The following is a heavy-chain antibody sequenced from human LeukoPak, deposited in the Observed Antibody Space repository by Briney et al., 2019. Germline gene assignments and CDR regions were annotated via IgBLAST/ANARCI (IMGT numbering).Heavy chain of an antibody. D-gene: IGHD3-22*01. CDR3: ARAPGYYDSSGYYSYYFDY. CDR2: INWNGGST. Sequence: GGSLRLSCAASGFTFDDYGMSWVRQAPGKGLEWVSGINWNGGSTGYADSVKGRLTISRDNAKNSLYLQMNSLRAEDTALYYCARAPGYYDSSGYYSYYFDYWGQGTLVTVSS. V-gene: IGHV3-20*04. CDR1: GFTFDDYG. J-gene: IGHJ4*02.